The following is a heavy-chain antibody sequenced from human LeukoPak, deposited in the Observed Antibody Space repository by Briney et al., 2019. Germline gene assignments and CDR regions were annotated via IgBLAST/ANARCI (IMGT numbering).Heavy chain of an antibody. Sequence: SETLSLTCAVYGGSFSGYYWSWIRQPPGKGLEWIGEINHSGSTNYNPSLKSRVTISVDTSKNQFSLKLSSVTAADTAVYYCARAGMDHDFWSGYYNWFDPWGQGTLVTVSS. D-gene: IGHD3-3*01. V-gene: IGHV4-34*01. CDR3: ARAGMDHDFWSGYYNWFDP. J-gene: IGHJ5*02. CDR1: GGSFSGYY. CDR2: INHSGST.